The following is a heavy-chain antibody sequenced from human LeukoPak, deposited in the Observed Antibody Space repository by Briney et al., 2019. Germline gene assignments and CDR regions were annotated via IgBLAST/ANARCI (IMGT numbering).Heavy chain of an antibody. CDR1: GGSISSGGYY. CDR3: AREVDTLGALYY. J-gene: IGHJ4*02. Sequence: SQTLSLTCTVSGGSISSGGYYWSWIRQHPGKGLEWIGYIYYSGSTYYNPSLKSRVTISVDTSKNQFSLKLSSVTAADTAVYYCAREVDTLGALYYWGQGTLVTVSS. D-gene: IGHD2-15*01. V-gene: IGHV4-31*03. CDR2: IYYSGST.